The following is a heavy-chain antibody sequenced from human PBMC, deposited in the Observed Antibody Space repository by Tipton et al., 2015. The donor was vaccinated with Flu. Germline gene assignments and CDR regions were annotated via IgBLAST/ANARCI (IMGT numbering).Heavy chain of an antibody. CDR2: IHHSGTT. CDR3: AKVYCDSTNCYAGRLQFDY. Sequence: TLSLTCAVSGFSISSGYYWGWIRQPPGKGLEWIGGIHHSGTTYYNPSLNSRVTMSVDTSKNQFSLKLSSVTAADTAVYYCAKVYCDSTNCYAGRLQFDYWGQGTLVTVSS. V-gene: IGHV4-38-2*01. D-gene: IGHD2-2*01. CDR1: GFSISSGYY. J-gene: IGHJ4*02.